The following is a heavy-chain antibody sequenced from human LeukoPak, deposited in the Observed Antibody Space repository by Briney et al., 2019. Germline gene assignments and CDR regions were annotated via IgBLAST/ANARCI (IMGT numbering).Heavy chain of an antibody. CDR2: SRNEAHSYST. D-gene: IGHD3-10*01. Sequence: GGSLRLSCAVSGFTFSDHYMDWVRHAQGKGLEWVGRSRNEAHSYSTDFAASVRGRASLSRDDPRNSLYLQMNSLRTDDTAVYYCVAMLRGVGYWGQGTLVTVSS. CDR1: GFTFSDHY. CDR3: VAMLRGVGY. V-gene: IGHV3-72*01. J-gene: IGHJ4*02.